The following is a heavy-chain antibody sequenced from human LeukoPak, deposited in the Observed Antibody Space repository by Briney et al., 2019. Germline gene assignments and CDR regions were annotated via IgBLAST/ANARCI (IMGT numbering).Heavy chain of an antibody. V-gene: IGHV3-48*03. J-gene: IGHJ6*02. CDR2: ISSSGSTI. CDR1: GFTFSSYE. D-gene: IGHD6-13*01. Sequence: PGGSLRPSCAASGFTFSSYEMNWVRQAPGKGLEWVSYISSSGSTIYYADSVKGRFTISRDNAKNSLYLQMNSLRAEDTAVYYCARVGSSSYSYYYYGMDVWGQGTTVTVSS. CDR3: ARVGSSSYSYYYYGMDV.